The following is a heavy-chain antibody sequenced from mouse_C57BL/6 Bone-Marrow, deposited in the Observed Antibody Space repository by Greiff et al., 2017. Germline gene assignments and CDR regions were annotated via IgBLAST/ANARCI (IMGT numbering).Heavy chain of an antibody. J-gene: IGHJ2*01. CDR1: GYTFTSYW. CDR3: ARSGVDY. CDR2: IDPSDSYT. Sequence: QVQLQQPGAELVKPGASVKLSCKASGYTFTSYWMQWVKQRPGQGLEWIGEIDPSDSYTNYNQKFKGKATLTVDTSSSTADMQLSSLTSEDSAVYYCARSGVDYWGQGTTLTVSS. D-gene: IGHD3-1*01. V-gene: IGHV1-50*01.